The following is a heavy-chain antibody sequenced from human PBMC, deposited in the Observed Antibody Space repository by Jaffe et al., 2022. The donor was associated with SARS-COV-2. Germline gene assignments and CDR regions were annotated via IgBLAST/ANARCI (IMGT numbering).Heavy chain of an antibody. V-gene: IGHV3-23*01. D-gene: IGHD4-17*01. J-gene: IGHJ4*02. Sequence: EVQLLESGGGLVQPGGSLRLSCAASGFTFSNYAMSWVRQAPGKGLEWVSGISASGGRTYYADSVKGRFTVSRDSSKNTLYLQMNSLRAEDTAVYYCAKRGDYGDDAGSYWGQGTLVTVSS. CDR1: GFTFSNYA. CDR2: ISASGGRT. CDR3: AKRGDYGDDAGSY.